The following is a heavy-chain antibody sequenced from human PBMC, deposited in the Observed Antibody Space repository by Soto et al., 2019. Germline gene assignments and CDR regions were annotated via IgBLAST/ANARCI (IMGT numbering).Heavy chain of an antibody. Sequence: GASVKVSCKASGGTFSSYAISWVRQAPGQGLEWMGGIIPIFGTANYAQKFQGRVTITADESTSTAYMELSSLRSEDTAVYYCACRDSSSWYFTFDYWGQGSLVTVSS. CDR1: GGTFSSYA. CDR3: ACRDSSSWYFTFDY. D-gene: IGHD6-13*01. J-gene: IGHJ4*02. CDR2: IIPIFGTA. V-gene: IGHV1-69*13.